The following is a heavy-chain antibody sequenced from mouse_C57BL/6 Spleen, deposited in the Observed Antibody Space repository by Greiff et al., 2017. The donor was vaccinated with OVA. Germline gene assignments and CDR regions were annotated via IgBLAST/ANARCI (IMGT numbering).Heavy chain of an antibody. CDR2: IWSGGST. CDR1: CFSLTSYG. J-gene: IGHJ4*01. Sequence: VQGVESGPGLVQPSQSLSITCTVSCFSLTSYGVHWVRQSPGTGLEWLGVIWSGGSTDYNAAFIARRSISKDNAKSQVFFKMNSLQADDTAIYYCARNSAGGMDYWGQGTSVTVSS. CDR3: ARNSAGGMDY. V-gene: IGHV2-2*01. D-gene: IGHD3-1*01.